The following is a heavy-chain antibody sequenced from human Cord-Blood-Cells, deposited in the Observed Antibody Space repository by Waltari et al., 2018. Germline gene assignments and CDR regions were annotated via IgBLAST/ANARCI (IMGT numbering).Heavy chain of an antibody. J-gene: IGHJ4*02. CDR2: INPNGGAT. CDR1: GSTFTGYY. D-gene: IGHD1-26*01. CDR3: ARGGSYFDY. Sequence: QVQLVQSGAEVKKPGASVKVSCKASGSTFTGYYMHWVRKAPGQGVEGRGWINPNGGATNYTQKFQGRVTMTRDTSISTAYMELSRRGSDDTAVYYCARGGSYFDYWGQGTLVTVSS. V-gene: IGHV1-2*02.